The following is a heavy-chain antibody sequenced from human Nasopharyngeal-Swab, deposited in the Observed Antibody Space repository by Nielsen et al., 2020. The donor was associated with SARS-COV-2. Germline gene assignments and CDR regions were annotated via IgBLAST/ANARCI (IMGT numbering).Heavy chain of an antibody. Sequence: SETLSLTCTVSGGSISSSSYYWSWIRQPAGKGLEWIGRIYTSGSTNYNPSLKSRVTISVDTSKNQFSLKLSSVTAADTAVYYCARGPPNVWGSYRYMGYFDYWGQGTLVTVSS. V-gene: IGHV4-61*02. CDR1: GGSISSSSYY. CDR2: IYTSGST. CDR3: ARGPPNVWGSYRYMGYFDY. J-gene: IGHJ4*02. D-gene: IGHD3-16*02.